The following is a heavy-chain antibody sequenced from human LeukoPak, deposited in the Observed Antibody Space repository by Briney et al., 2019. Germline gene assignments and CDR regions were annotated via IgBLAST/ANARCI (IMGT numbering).Heavy chain of an antibody. Sequence: ASVKVSCEASGYTFTSYYMHWVRQAPGQGLEWMGIINPSGGSTSYAQKFQGRVTMTRDTSTSTVYMELSSLRSEDTAVYYCARDEVGGYSYGYNWFDPWGQGTLVTVSS. J-gene: IGHJ5*02. D-gene: IGHD5-18*01. CDR1: GYTFTSYY. CDR2: INPSGGST. CDR3: ARDEVGGYSYGYNWFDP. V-gene: IGHV1-46*01.